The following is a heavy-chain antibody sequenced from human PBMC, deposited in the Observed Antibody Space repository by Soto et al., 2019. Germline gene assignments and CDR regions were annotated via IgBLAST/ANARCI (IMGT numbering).Heavy chain of an antibody. Sequence: QVQLVQSGAEVKKPGSSVKVSCKASGGTFSSYAISWVRQAPGQGLEWMGGIIPIFGTANYAQKFQGRVTITADESTSTAYRELSSLRSEDTAVYYCARGCSSTSCYTENAFDIWGQGTMVTVSS. J-gene: IGHJ3*02. D-gene: IGHD2-2*02. V-gene: IGHV1-69*01. CDR3: ARGCSSTSCYTENAFDI. CDR1: GGTFSSYA. CDR2: IIPIFGTA.